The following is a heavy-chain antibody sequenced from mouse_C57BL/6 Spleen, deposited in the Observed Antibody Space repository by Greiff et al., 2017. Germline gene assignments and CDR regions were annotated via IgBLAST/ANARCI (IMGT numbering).Heavy chain of an antibody. CDR3: AVIYDGNSYYFDY. CDR2: ISSGSSTI. D-gene: IGHD2-1*01. CDR1: GFTFSDYG. J-gene: IGHJ2*01. Sequence: EVQVVESGGGLVKPGGSLKLSCAASGFTFSDYGMHWVRQAPEKGLEWVAYISSGSSTIYYADTVKGRFTISRDNAKNTLFLQMTSLRSEDTAMYYCAVIYDGNSYYFDYWGQGTTLTVSS. V-gene: IGHV5-17*01.